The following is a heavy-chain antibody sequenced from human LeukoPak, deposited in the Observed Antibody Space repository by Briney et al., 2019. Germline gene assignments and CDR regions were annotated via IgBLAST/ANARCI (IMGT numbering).Heavy chain of an antibody. D-gene: IGHD3/OR15-3a*01. V-gene: IGHV3-7*01. Sequence: GGSLRLSCAASGFTFTDHWMSWVRQAPGKGLEWVANINEDGSEKYYVDSVKGRFIISRDNAKKSLYLQMNSLRAEDTAVYYCARGGTGVSRDYWGQGTLVTVAS. CDR3: ARGGTGVSRDY. CDR2: INEDGSEK. CDR1: GFTFTDHW. J-gene: IGHJ4*02.